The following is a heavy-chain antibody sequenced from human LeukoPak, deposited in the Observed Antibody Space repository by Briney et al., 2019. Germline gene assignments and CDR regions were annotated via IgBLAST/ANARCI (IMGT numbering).Heavy chain of an antibody. D-gene: IGHD2-2*01. CDR1: GFTFSSYG. Sequence: PGRSLRLSCAASGFTFSSYGMHWVRQAPGKGLEWVAVISYDGSNKYYADSVKGRFTISRDNSKNTLYLQMNSLRAEDTAVYYCAKERAVVPRGGMDVWGQGTTVTVSS. V-gene: IGHV3-30*18. CDR3: AKERAVVPRGGMDV. CDR2: ISYDGSNK. J-gene: IGHJ6*02.